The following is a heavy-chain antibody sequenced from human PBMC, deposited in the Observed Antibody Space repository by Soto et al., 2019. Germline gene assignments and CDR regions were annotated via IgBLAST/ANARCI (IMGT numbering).Heavy chain of an antibody. CDR3: ARDLYGITIFGVVIESGAFDI. V-gene: IGHV3-66*01. D-gene: IGHD3-3*01. CDR1: GFTVSSNY. CDR2: IYSGGST. Sequence: GGSLRLSCAASGFTVSSNYMSWVRQAPGKGLEWVSVIYSGGSTYYADSVKGRFTISRDNSKNTLYLQMNSLRAEDTAVYYCARDLYGITIFGVVIESGAFDIWGQGTMVTVSS. J-gene: IGHJ3*02.